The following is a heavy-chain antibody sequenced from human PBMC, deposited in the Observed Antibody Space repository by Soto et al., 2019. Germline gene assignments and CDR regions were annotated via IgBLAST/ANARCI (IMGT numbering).Heavy chain of an antibody. D-gene: IGHD3-3*01. J-gene: IGHJ6*02. V-gene: IGHV1-3*01. CDR2: INAGNGNT. CDR1: GYTFTSYA. Sequence: ASVKVSCKASGYTFTSYAMHWVRQAPGQRLEWMGWINAGNGNTKYSQKFQGRVTITRDTSASTAYMELSSLRSEDTAVYYCARALRILRFLEWLPYGMEVWGQGTTVTVSS. CDR3: ARALRILRFLEWLPYGMEV.